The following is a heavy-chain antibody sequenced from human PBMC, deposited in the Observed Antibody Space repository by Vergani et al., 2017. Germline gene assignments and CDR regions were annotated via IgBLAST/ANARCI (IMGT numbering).Heavy chain of an antibody. V-gene: IGHV3-23*01. CDR1: GFTFSSYA. CDR2: ISGSGGST. J-gene: IGHJ4*02. Sequence: EVQLLESGGGLVQPGGSLRLSCAASGFTFSSYAISWVRQAPGKGLEWVSAISGSGGSTYYADSVKGRFTISRDNSKNTLYLQMNSLRAEDTAVYYCAKGRVAATPVSSGFDYWGQGTLVTVSS. D-gene: IGHD2-15*01. CDR3: AKGRVAATPVSSGFDY.